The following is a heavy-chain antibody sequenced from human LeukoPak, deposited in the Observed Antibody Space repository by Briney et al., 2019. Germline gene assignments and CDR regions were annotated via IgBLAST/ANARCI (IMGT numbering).Heavy chain of an antibody. CDR2: ISGSGGST. J-gene: IGHJ3*02. Sequence: PGGSLRLSCAASGFTFSSYAMTWVRQAPGKGLEWVSAISGSGGSTYYADSVEGRFTISRDNSKNTLYLQMDSLRAEDTAVYYCAKGPNFWVTPIAFDMWGQGTMVTVSS. CDR3: AKGPNFWVTPIAFDM. D-gene: IGHD3-16*01. CDR1: GFTFSSYA. V-gene: IGHV3-23*01.